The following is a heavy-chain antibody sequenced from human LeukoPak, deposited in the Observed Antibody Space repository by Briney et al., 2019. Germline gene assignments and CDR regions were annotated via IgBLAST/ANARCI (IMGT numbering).Heavy chain of an antibody. CDR1: GGSISSGGYS. J-gene: IGHJ4*02. Sequence: SQTLSLTCAVSGGSISSGGYSWSWIRQPPGKGLEWIGYIYHSGSTYYNPSLKSRVTISVDRSKNQFSLKLSSVTAADTAVYYCARVRYSSSTSCYAERGYFDYWGQGTLVTVSS. CDR3: ARVRYSSSTSCYAERGYFDY. CDR2: IYHSGST. V-gene: IGHV4-30-2*01. D-gene: IGHD2-2*01.